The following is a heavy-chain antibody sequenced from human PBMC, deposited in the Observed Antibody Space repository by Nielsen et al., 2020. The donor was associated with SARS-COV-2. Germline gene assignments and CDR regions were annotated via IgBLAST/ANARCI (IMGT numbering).Heavy chain of an antibody. Sequence: SETLSLTCTVSGGSISSYYWSWIRQPPGKGLEWIGYIYYSGSTNYNPSLKSRVTISVDTSKNQFSLKLSSVTAADTAVYYCARHGREGVGYSSGWQPNYYYYGMDVWGQGTTVTVSS. CDR3: ARHGREGVGYSSGWQPNYYYYGMDV. CDR2: IYYSGST. CDR1: GGSISSYY. D-gene: IGHD6-19*01. V-gene: IGHV4-59*08. J-gene: IGHJ6*02.